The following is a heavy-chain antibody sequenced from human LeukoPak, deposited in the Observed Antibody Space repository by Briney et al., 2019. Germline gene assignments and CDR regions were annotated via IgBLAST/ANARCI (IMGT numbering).Heavy chain of an antibody. CDR1: GYSISSGYY. V-gene: IGHV4-38-2*02. D-gene: IGHD4-17*01. J-gene: IGHJ5*02. CDR3: ARDRGNDYGENWFDP. CDR2: IYHSGST. Sequence: PSETLSLTCTVSGYSISSGYYWGWIRQPPGKGLEWIGSIYHSGSTYYNPSLKSRVTISVDTSKNQFSLKLSSVTAADTAVYYCARDRGNDYGENWFDPWGQGTLVTVSS.